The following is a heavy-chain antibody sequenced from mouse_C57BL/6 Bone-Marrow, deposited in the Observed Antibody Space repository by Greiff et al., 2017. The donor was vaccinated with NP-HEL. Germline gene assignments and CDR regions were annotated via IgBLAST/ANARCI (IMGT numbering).Heavy chain of an antibody. V-gene: IGHV5-17*01. CDR3: ARGDDYEDAMDY. Sequence: EVKLVESGGGLVKPGRSLKLSCAASGFTFSDYGMHWVRQAPEKGLEWVAYISSGSSTIYYADTVKGRFTISRDNAKNTLFLQMTSLRSEDTAMYYCARGDDYEDAMDYWGQGTSVTVSS. CDR2: ISSGSSTI. J-gene: IGHJ4*01. D-gene: IGHD2-4*01. CDR1: GFTFSDYG.